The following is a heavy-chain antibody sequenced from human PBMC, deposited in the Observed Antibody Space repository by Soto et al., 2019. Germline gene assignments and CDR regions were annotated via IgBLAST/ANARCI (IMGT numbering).Heavy chain of an antibody. CDR2: INWNGYST. J-gene: IGHJ4*02. CDR1: GFTFDDYG. V-gene: IGHV3-20*04. Sequence: EVQLVESGGGVVRPGGSLRLSCAASGFTFDDYGMNWVRQAPGKGLEWVSGINWNGYSTGYADSVKGRFTISRDSAKNSLYLQMNSLRAEDTALYYWARAIVGATTPFAYWGQGTLVTVSS. D-gene: IGHD1-26*01. CDR3: ARAIVGATTPFAY.